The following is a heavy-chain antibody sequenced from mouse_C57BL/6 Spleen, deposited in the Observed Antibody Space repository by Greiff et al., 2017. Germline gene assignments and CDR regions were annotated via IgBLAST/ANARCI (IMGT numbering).Heavy chain of an antibody. CDR1: GYTFTSYW. CDR3: ARNYYGSSFLYFDY. CDR2: IHPNSGST. V-gene: IGHV1-64*01. J-gene: IGHJ2*01. D-gene: IGHD1-1*01. Sequence: QVQLQQPGAELVKPGASVKLSCKASGYTFTSYWMHWVKQRPGQGLEWIGMIHPNSGSTNYNEKFKSKATLTVDKSSSTAYMQLSSLTSEDSAVYYCARNYYGSSFLYFDYWGQGTTLTVSS.